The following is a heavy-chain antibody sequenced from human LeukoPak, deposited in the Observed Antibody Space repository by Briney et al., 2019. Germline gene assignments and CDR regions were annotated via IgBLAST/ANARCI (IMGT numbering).Heavy chain of an antibody. J-gene: IGHJ4*02. CDR1: GYTFSHYA. V-gene: IGHV7-4-1*02. D-gene: IGHD1-7*01. Sequence: GASVKVSCKASGYTFSHYAINWVRQAPGQGLEWMGWINTNTGNPIYAQVFAGRFVFSLDTSVSTAYLQISSLRAEDTAVYYCARAWNWEGEYYFDYWGQGTLATVSS. CDR3: ARAWNWEGEYYFDY. CDR2: INTNTGNP.